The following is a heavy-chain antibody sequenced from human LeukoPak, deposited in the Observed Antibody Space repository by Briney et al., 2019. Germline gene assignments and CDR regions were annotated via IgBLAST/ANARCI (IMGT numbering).Heavy chain of an antibody. CDR3: ARGYGFDL. CDR1: GGSISSYY. V-gene: IGHV4-59*01. CDR2: IYYSGST. J-gene: IGHJ5*02. Sequence: PSESLSLTCTVSGGSISSYYWSWIRQPPGKGLEWIGDIYYSGSTKYNPSLKSRVTISVDTSKNQFSLRLSSVSAADTAVYYCARGYGFDLWGQGTRVSVPS. D-gene: IGHD5-18*01.